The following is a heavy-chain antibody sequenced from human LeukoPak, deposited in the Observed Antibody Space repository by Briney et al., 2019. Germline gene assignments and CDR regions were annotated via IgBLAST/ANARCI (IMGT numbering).Heavy chain of an antibody. D-gene: IGHD5-18*01. CDR3: ARHWTAMDPYYFDY. Sequence: SVKASCKASGGTFSSYAISWVRQAPGQGLEWMGGIIPIFGTANYAQKFQGRVTITADESTSTAYMELGSLRSEDTAVYYCARHWTAMDPYYFDYWGQGTLVTVSS. CDR2: IIPIFGTA. V-gene: IGHV1-69*13. CDR1: GGTFSSYA. J-gene: IGHJ4*02.